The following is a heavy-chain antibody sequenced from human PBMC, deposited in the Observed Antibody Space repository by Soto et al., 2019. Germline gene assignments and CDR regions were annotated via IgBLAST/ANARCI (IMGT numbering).Heavy chain of an antibody. V-gene: IGHV3-30-3*01. D-gene: IGHD6-6*01. Sequence: GGSLRLSCAASGFTFSSYAMHWVRQAPGKGLEWVAVISYDGSNKYYADSVKGRFTISRDNSKNTLYLQMNSLRAEDTAVYYCARDKGAAPFIRLYYYYYGMDVWGPGTTVTVYS. CDR1: GFTFSSYA. J-gene: IGHJ6*02. CDR3: ARDKGAAPFIRLYYYYYGMDV. CDR2: ISYDGSNK.